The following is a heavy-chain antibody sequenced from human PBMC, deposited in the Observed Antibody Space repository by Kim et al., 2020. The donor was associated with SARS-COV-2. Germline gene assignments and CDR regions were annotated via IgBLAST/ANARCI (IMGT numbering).Heavy chain of an antibody. Sequence: PGGSLRLSCAASGFTFSSYALTWVRQAPGKGLEWVSSITVSGGNKYYADSVKGRFTISRDNSKNTLYLQMNSLRVEDTAVYYCARLGVGNSNYYYGYWGQGTLVTVSS. CDR2: ITVSGGNK. CDR3: ARLGVGNSNYYYGY. CDR1: GFTFSSYA. J-gene: IGHJ4*02. D-gene: IGHD5-18*01. V-gene: IGHV3-23*01.